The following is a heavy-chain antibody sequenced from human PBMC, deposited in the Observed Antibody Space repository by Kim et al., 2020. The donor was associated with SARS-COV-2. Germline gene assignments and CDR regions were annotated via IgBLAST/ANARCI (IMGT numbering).Heavy chain of an antibody. Sequence: SETLSLTCTVSGGSISSGGYYWSWIRQHPGKGLEWIGYIYYSGSTYYNPSLKSRVTIPVDTSKNQFSLMRSSVTAADTAVYYCARAPLTIFGVVIQNFDYWGQGTLVTVSS. CDR1: GGSISSGGYY. D-gene: IGHD3-3*01. CDR2: IYYSGST. V-gene: IGHV4-31*03. J-gene: IGHJ4*02. CDR3: ARAPLTIFGVVIQNFDY.